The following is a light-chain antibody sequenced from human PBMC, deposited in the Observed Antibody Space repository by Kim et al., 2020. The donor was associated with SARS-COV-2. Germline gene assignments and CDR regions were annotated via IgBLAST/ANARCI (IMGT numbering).Light chain of an antibody. J-gene: IGLJ1*01. V-gene: IGLV3-19*01. CDR3: NSRDSSGNHHV. CDR2: GKN. CDR1: SLRSYY. Sequence: ALGQTVRYTCQGDSLRSYYASWYQQKPGQAPVLVIYGKNNRPSGIPDRFSGSSSGNTASLTITGAQAEDEADYYCNSRDSSGNHHVFGTGTKVTVL.